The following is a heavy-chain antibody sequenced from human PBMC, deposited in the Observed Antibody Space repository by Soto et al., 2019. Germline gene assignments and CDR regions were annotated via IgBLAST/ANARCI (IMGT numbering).Heavy chain of an antibody. CDR1: GFTFSNYA. CDR2: ISDSGAVT. Sequence: RRLSFVASGFTFSNYAMTWVRQAPGKGLEWLSTISDSGAVTFYADSVKGRFTVSRDSSKNTLFLQMISLRPEDTALYYCAKGEWELPTYFDFWGKGTLVTVSS. V-gene: IGHV3-23*01. CDR3: AKGEWELPTYFDF. J-gene: IGHJ4*02. D-gene: IGHD1-26*01.